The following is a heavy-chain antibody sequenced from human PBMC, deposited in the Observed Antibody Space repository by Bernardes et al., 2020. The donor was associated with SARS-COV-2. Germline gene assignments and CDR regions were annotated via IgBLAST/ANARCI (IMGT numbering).Heavy chain of an antibody. CDR1: GFTFSSFW. Sequence: GGSLRLSCAASGFTFSSFWMHWVRQVPGEGLVWVSRINEDGSNTNYADSVKGRFTISRDNAKSTLFLQMDSLRAEDTAVYYCAKDDDRPLFGAPGFDSWGQGTLFTVSS. D-gene: IGHD3-3*01. CDR2: INEDGSNT. V-gene: IGHV3-74*01. J-gene: IGHJ4*02. CDR3: AKDDDRPLFGAPGFDS.